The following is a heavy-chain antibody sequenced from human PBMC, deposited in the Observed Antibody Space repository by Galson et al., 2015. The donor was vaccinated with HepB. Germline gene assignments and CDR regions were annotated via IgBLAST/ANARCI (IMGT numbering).Heavy chain of an antibody. CDR3: ARDPAPRVVPAARHYYYYYGMDV. CDR1: GFTFSDYY. D-gene: IGHD2-2*01. V-gene: IGHV3-11*01. Sequence: SLRLSCAASGFTFSDYYMSWIRQAPGKGLEWVSYIRSSGSTIYYADSVRGRFTISRDNAKNSLYLQMNSLRAEDTAVYYCARDPAPRVVPAARHYYYYYGMDVWGQGTTVTVSS. J-gene: IGHJ6*02. CDR2: IRSSGSTI.